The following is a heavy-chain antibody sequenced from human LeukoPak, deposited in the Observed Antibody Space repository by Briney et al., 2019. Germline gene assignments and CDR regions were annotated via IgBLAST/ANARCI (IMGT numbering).Heavy chain of an antibody. V-gene: IGHV1-46*01. J-gene: IGHJ4*02. CDR2: INPSGGST. CDR3: ARDEGSPFDY. CDR1: GYTFTSYY. Sequence: ASVKVSCKASGYTFTSYYMHWVRQAPGQGLEWMGIINPSGGSTSYAQKLQGRVTMTTDTSTSTAYMELRSLRSDDTAVYYCARDEGSPFDYWGQGTLVTVSS.